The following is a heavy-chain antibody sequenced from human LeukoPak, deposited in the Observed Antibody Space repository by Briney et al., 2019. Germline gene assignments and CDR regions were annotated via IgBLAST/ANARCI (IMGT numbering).Heavy chain of an antibody. CDR2: IYYRDST. CDR3: ARDNYYDTSAYALHI. CDR1: GGSISSGGYY. V-gene: IGHV4-31*03. D-gene: IGHD3-22*01. J-gene: IGHJ3*02. Sequence: SETLSLTCTVSGGSISSGGYYWRWLRQHPGKGLEWIGHIYYRDSTYYNPSLKSRVTISADTSKNQFSLELSSVTAADTAVYYCARDNYYDTSAYALHIWGQGTMVTVSS.